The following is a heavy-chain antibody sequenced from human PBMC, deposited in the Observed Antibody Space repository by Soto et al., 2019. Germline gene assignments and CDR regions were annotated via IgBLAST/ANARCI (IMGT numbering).Heavy chain of an antibody. CDR1: GFTFSSNS. CDR3: VLRAGDY. CDR2: IGAGDDTT. Sequence: EVQLMESGGGVARPGGSLRLSCATSGFTFSSNSMNWVRQVPGKRLEWVSRIGAGDDTTYYTDSVEGRFTISRDDCKGTLYLQMNSMKVEDTAIYFCVLRAGDYGGQGTLVTVSS. V-gene: IGHV3-23*01. D-gene: IGHD3-9*01. J-gene: IGHJ4*02.